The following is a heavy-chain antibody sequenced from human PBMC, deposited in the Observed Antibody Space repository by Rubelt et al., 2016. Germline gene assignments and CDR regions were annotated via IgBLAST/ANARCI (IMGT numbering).Heavy chain of an antibody. CDR2: INSDGSST. J-gene: IGHJ2*01. CDR1: TFSSYW. CDR3: AKRSTHYYDSSGLLYWYFDL. V-gene: IGHV3-74*01. D-gene: IGHD3-22*01. Sequence: TFSSYWMHWVRQAPGKGLVWVSRINSDGSSTSYADSVKGRFTISRDNAKNTLYLQMNSLRAEDTAVYYCAKRSTHYYDSSGLLYWYFDLWGRGTLVTVSS.